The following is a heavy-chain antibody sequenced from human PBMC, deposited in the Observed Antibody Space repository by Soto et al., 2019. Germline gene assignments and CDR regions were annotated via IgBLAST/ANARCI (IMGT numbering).Heavy chain of an antibody. V-gene: IGHV4-31*03. CDR2: IYYSGST. CDR1: GGSISSGGYY. Sequence: QVQLQESGPGLVKPSQTLSLTCTVSGGSISSGGYYWSWIRQHPGKGLEWIGYIYYSGSTYYNPSLKSRVTISVDTSKNQFSLQLSSVTAADTAVYYCSIGTRIAAAGHFDYWGQGTLGTVSS. CDR3: SIGTRIAAAGHFDY. J-gene: IGHJ4*02. D-gene: IGHD6-13*01.